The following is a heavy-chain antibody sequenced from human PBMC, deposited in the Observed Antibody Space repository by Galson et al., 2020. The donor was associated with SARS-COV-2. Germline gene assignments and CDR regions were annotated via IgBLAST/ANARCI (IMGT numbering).Heavy chain of an antibody. CDR1: GFTFSSYG. V-gene: IGHV3-33*01. CDR3: AREGIAAAGSSYGMDV. D-gene: IGHD6-13*01. CDR2: IWYDGSNK. J-gene: IGHJ6*02. Sequence: GGSLRLSCAASGFTFSSYGMHWVRQAPGKGLEWVAVIWYDGSNKYYADSVKGRFTISRDNSKNTLYLQMNSLRAEDTAVYYCAREGIAAAGSSYGMDVWGQGTTVTVSS.